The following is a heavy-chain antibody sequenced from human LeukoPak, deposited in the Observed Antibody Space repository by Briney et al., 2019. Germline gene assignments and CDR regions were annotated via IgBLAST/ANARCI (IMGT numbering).Heavy chain of an antibody. CDR1: GFTFSCYS. Sequence: PGGSLRLSCAASGFTFSCYSMDWVRQAPGKGPEWVSYISSSSSTIYYADSVKGRFTISRDNAKNSLYLQMNSLRAEDTAVYYCARDSNYDILTGYHLFDYWGQGTLVTVSS. V-gene: IGHV3-48*04. D-gene: IGHD3-9*01. CDR3: ARDSNYDILTGYHLFDY. CDR2: ISSSSSTI. J-gene: IGHJ4*02.